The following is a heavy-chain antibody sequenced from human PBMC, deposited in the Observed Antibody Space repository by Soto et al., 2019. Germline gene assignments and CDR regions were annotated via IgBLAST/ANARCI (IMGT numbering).Heavy chain of an antibody. J-gene: IGHJ6*02. D-gene: IGHD6-6*01. CDR3: ARDRPTSSIRARDYYYAMDF. CDR1: GYTLISYG. Sequence: ASVKVSCKASGYTLISYGISWVRQAPGQGLEWMGWISSYNGNTNYAQKLQGRVTMTTDTSTTTAYMELRSLTSDDTAVYYCARDRPTSSIRARDYYYAMDFWAQGTTVTVSS. CDR2: ISSYNGNT. V-gene: IGHV1-18*01.